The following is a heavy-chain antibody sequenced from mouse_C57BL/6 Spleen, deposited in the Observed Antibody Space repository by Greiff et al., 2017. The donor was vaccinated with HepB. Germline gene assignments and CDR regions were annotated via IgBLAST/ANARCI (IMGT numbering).Heavy chain of an antibody. CDR1: GFTFSSYA. Sequence: EVQLVESGGGLVKPGGSLKLSCAASGFTFSSYAMSWVRQTPEKRLEWVATISDGGSYTYYPDNVKGRFTISRDNAKNNLYLQMSHLKSEDTAMYYCARAYYSKGFDYWGQGTTLTVSS. J-gene: IGHJ2*01. CDR3: ARAYYSKGFDY. V-gene: IGHV5-4*01. CDR2: ISDGGSYT. D-gene: IGHD2-5*01.